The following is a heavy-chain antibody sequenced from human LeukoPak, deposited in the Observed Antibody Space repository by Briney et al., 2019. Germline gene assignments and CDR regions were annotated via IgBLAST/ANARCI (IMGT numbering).Heavy chain of an antibody. Sequence: PGGSLRLSCAASGFTFSSYAMSWVRQAPGKGLEWVSAISGSGGSTYYADSVKGRFTISRDNSKNTLYLQMNSLRAEDTAVYYCAKVGYSSSWYNRFDPWGQGTLVTVSS. D-gene: IGHD6-13*01. CDR3: AKVGYSSSWYNRFDP. V-gene: IGHV3-23*01. CDR2: ISGSGGST. CDR1: GFTFSSYA. J-gene: IGHJ5*02.